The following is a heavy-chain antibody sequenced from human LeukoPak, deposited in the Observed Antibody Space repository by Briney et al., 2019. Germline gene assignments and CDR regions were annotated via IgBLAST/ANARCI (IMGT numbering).Heavy chain of an antibody. V-gene: IGHV3-30-3*01. Sequence: GGSLRLSCAASGFTFSSYAMHWVRQAPGKGLEWVAVISYDGSNKYYADSVKGRFTISRDNAKNSLYLQMNSLRAEDTAVYYCARDGPLLDVWGQGTTVTVSS. D-gene: IGHD3-10*01. CDR2: ISYDGSNK. CDR3: ARDGPLLDV. CDR1: GFTFSSYA. J-gene: IGHJ6*02.